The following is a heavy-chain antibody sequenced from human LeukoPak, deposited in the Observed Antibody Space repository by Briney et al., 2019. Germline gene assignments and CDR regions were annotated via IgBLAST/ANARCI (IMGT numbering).Heavy chain of an antibody. Sequence: GGSLRLSCAASGFTFSNAWMNWVRQAPGKGLEWVSSISSSSSYIYYADSVKGRFTISRDNAKNMLYVQMNSLEAEDTALYYCARLSDNYDILTGYLDYWGHGTLVTVSS. J-gene: IGHJ4*01. CDR3: ARLSDNYDILTGYLDY. CDR1: GFTFSNAW. CDR2: ISSSSSYI. D-gene: IGHD3-9*01. V-gene: IGHV3-21*06.